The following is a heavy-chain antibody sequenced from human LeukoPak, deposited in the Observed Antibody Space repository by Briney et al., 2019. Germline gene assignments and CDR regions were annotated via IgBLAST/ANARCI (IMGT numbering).Heavy chain of an antibody. CDR2: ISAYNGNT. Sequence: ASVKVSCKASGYTFTSYGISWVRQAPGQGLEWMGWISAYNGNTNYAQKLQGRVTMTTDTSTSTAYMELRSLRSDDTAVYYCARVGEAGYYYDSSGYSEDYIDYWGQGTLVTVSS. J-gene: IGHJ4*02. CDR1: GYTFTSYG. D-gene: IGHD3-22*01. CDR3: ARVGEAGYYYDSSGYSEDYIDY. V-gene: IGHV1-18*01.